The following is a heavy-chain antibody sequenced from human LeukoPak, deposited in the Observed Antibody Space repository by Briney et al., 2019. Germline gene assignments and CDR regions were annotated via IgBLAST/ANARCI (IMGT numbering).Heavy chain of an antibody. Sequence: SQTLSLTCAISGDSVSSNTAAWNWLRQSPSRGLEWLGRTCYRSKWYNDYAVSVKSRITINPDTSKNQFSLKLDSVTPEDTAVYYCARAFHSYYFDYWGQGTLVTVSS. CDR1: GDSVSSNTAA. CDR2: TCYRSKWYN. D-gene: IGHD2-15*01. V-gene: IGHV6-1*01. J-gene: IGHJ4*02. CDR3: ARAFHSYYFDY.